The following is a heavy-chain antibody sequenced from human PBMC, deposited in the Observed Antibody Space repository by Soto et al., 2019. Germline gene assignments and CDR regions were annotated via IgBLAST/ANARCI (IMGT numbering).Heavy chain of an antibody. D-gene: IGHD1-7*01. CDR2: SSATGAGT. CDR3: AKDRRAGGNYGFYSDF. J-gene: IGHJ4*02. Sequence: PGGSLRLSCAASGFTFSSYGMTWVRQAPGKGLEWVSFSSATGAGTYYADSVKGRFTISRDNSKNTLYLQMTSLRADDTAVHYCAKDRRAGGNYGFYSDFWGQGALVTVSS. V-gene: IGHV3-23*01. CDR1: GFTFSSYG.